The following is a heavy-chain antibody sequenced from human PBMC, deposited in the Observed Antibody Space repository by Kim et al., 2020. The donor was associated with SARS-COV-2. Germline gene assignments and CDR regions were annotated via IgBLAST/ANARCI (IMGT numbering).Heavy chain of an antibody. Sequence: ASVKVSCKASGYTFTSYAMNWVRQAPGQGLEWMGWINTNTGNPTYAQGFTGRFVFSLDTSVSTAYLQISSLKAEDTAVYYCARDLDDYIWGSYRYATVPVSQFDYWGQGNLVTVSP. D-gene: IGHD3-16*02. CDR3: ARDLDDYIWGSYRYATVPVSQFDY. CDR2: INTNTGNP. V-gene: IGHV7-4-1*02. J-gene: IGHJ4*02. CDR1: GYTFTSYA.